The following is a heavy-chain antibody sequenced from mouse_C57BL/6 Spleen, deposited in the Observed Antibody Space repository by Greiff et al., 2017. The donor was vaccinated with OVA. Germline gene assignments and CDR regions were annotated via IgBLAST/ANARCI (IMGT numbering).Heavy chain of an antibody. CDR2: IDPETGGT. D-gene: IGHD2-3*01. Sequence: VQLQESGAELVRPGASVTLSCKASGYTFTDYEMHWVKQTPVHGLEWIGAIDPETGGTAYNQKFKGKAILTADKSSSTAYMELRSLTSEDSAVYYCTDGSYYFDYWGQGTTLTVSS. V-gene: IGHV1-15*01. CDR1: GYTFTDYE. J-gene: IGHJ2*01. CDR3: TDGSYYFDY.